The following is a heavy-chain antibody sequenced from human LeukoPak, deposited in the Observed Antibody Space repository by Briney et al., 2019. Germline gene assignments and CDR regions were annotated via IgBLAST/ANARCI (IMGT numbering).Heavy chain of an antibody. D-gene: IGHD3-3*01. Sequence: GRSLRLSCAASGFTFSSYGMHWVRQAPGKGLEWVAVIWYDGTNKYYADSVKGRFTMSRDSSKNTLYLQMNSLRAEDTAVYYCAKDRDFWSGYRYYFDYWGQGTLVTVST. CDR1: GFTFSSYG. J-gene: IGHJ4*02. CDR2: IWYDGTNK. V-gene: IGHV3-33*06. CDR3: AKDRDFWSGYRYYFDY.